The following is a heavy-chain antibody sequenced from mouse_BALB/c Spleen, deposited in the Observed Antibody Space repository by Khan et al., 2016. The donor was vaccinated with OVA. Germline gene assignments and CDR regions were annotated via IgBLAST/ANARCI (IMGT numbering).Heavy chain of an antibody. Sequence: QIQLVQPGAELARPGASVKMSCKASAYSFTRYTMHWVKQRPRQGLEWIGYINPSRGYTTYNQRFKDKATLTADQSSSTAYMQLSSLKSEDSAVYSCARSNYGSSYGWYVDVWGAGTTVTVSS. CDR2: INPSRGYT. CDR1: AYSFTRYT. V-gene: IGHV1-4*01. CDR3: ARSNYGSSYGWYVDV. D-gene: IGHD1-1*01. J-gene: IGHJ1*01.